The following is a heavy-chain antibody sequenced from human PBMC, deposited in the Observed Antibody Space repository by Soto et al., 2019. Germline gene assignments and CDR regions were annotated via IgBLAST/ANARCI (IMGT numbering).Heavy chain of an antibody. CDR2: IIPIFGTA. CDR1: GGSFSSYS. Sequence: ASVEVSYKASGGSFSSYSISWVRRAPGQGLEWMGGIIPIFGTANYAQKFQGRVTITADKSTSTAYMELSSLRSEDTAVYYCARGKRGGSGSYYLPSPFDPWGQATLVTAPQ. CDR3: ARGKRGGSGSYYLPSPFDP. D-gene: IGHD3-10*01. V-gene: IGHV1-69*06. J-gene: IGHJ5*02.